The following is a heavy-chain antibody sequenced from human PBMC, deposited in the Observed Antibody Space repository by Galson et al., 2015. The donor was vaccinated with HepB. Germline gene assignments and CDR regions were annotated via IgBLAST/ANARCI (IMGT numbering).Heavy chain of an antibody. CDR3: AREYGQRVNFDY. CDR1: EFTFFSHS. J-gene: IGHJ4*02. D-gene: IGHD3-10*01. CDR2: IDRSSSTI. Sequence: SLRLSCAASEFTFFSHSMNWVRQAPGKGLEWVSYIDRSSSTIYYADSVKGRFTISRDNATSSLYLQMNSLRVEDTAVYYCAREYGQRVNFDYWGQGTLLTVSS. V-gene: IGHV3-48*01.